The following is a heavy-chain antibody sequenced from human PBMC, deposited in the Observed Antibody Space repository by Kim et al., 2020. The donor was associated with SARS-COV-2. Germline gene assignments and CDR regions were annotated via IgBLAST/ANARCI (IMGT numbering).Heavy chain of an antibody. J-gene: IGHJ6*03. V-gene: IGHV3-23*01. CDR2: SAGSGSST. CDR1: GFTFGGYA. CDR3: VKFRGPLEYRYYMDV. Sequence: GGSLRLSCAASGFTFGGYAMTWVRQAPGKGLEWVSSAGSGSSTDYADSVKGRFTISRDNSKNTLFLQMNSLRAEDTAVYHCVKFRGPLEYRYYMDVWGKGTTVTVSS. D-gene: IGHD3-10*01.